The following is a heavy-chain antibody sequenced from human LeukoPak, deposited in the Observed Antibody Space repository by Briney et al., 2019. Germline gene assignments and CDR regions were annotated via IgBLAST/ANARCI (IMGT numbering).Heavy chain of an antibody. V-gene: IGHV1-46*01. CDR2: INPSGGTT. Sequence: GASVKVSCKASGYSFTSHYMHWVRQAPGQGLEWMGIINPSGGTTTYTLKFQGRVTMTSDTSTSTVYMELSSLRSEDTAVYFCARSVTSGSYIVDYWGQGTLVTVSS. D-gene: IGHD3-10*01. J-gene: IGHJ4*02. CDR1: GYSFTSHY. CDR3: ARSVTSGSYIVDY.